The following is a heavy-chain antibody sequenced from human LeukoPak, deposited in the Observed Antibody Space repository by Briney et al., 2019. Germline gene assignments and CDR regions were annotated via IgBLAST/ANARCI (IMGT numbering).Heavy chain of an antibody. V-gene: IGHV3-74*01. CDR1: GLTFSSYW. Sequence: GGSLRLSCAASGLTFSSYWMHWVRQAPGKGLVGVSRINSDGSSKSYADSVKGRFTISRDNAKNTLYLQMNSLRAEDTAVYYCARGVYYDSSGYYNPLNFDYWGQGTLVTVSS. CDR2: INSDGSSK. J-gene: IGHJ4*02. CDR3: ARGVYYDSSGYYNPLNFDY. D-gene: IGHD3-22*01.